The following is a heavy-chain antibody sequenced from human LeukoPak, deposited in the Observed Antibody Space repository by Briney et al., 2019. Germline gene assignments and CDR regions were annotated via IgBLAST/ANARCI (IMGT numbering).Heavy chain of an antibody. CDR1: GGSISSGGYY. Sequence: PSQTLSLTCTVSGGSISSGGYYWSWIRQHPGKGLEWIGYIYYSGSTYYNPSLKSRVTISVDTSKNQFSLKLSSVTAADTAVYYCARNGYSGYDLEFRYYYYYMNVWGKGTTVTVSS. V-gene: IGHV4-31*03. D-gene: IGHD5-12*01. CDR3: ARNGYSGYDLEFRYYYYYMNV. CDR2: IYYSGST. J-gene: IGHJ6*03.